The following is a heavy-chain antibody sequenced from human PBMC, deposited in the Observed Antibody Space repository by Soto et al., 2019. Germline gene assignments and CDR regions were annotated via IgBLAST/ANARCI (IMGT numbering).Heavy chain of an antibody. D-gene: IGHD1-1*01. V-gene: IGHV4-59*01. CDR1: GGSIVGYS. CDR3: ARDGTHGAFDI. J-gene: IGHJ3*02. Sequence: QVQLQESGPGLVKLSGTLPLPSPVPGGSIVGYSWSWFCQPPGKGLDWIGYIYYSGSTNYNPTLKSRVTISVDTSKNQFSLKLSSVTAADTAVYYCARDGTHGAFDIWGQGTMVTVSS. CDR2: IYYSGST.